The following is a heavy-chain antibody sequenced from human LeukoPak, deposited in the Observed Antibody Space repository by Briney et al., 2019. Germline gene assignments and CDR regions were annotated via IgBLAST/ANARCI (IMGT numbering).Heavy chain of an antibody. CDR3: ARHAASGYSLDAFDI. D-gene: IGHD3-22*01. J-gene: IGHJ3*02. CDR1: GGSFSGYY. Sequence: TSETLSLTCAVYGGSFSGYYWSWIRQPPGKGLEWIGEINHSGSTNYNPSLKSRVTISVDTSKNQFSLKLSSVTAADTAVYYCARHAASGYSLDAFDIWGQGTMVTVSS. CDR2: INHSGST. V-gene: IGHV4-34*01.